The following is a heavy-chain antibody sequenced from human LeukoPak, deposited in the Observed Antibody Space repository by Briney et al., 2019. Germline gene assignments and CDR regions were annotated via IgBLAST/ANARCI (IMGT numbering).Heavy chain of an antibody. V-gene: IGHV3-30-3*01. CDR3: ARDPVPATARHFDY. D-gene: IGHD1-1*01. CDR1: GFTFSSYA. Sequence: GGSLRLSCAASGFTFSSYAMHWVRQAPAKGLEWVAVTSSDGNIKYYADSVKGRFTISRDNSTNTLYLQMNSLRGEDTGVYYCARDPVPATARHFDYWGQGTLVTVSS. J-gene: IGHJ4*02. CDR2: TSSDGNIK.